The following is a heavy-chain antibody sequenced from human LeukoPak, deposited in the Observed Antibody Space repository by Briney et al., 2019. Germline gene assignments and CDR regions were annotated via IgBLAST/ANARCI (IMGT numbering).Heavy chain of an antibody. D-gene: IGHD6-19*01. Sequence: GASVKVSCKASGYTFTGYYMHWVRQAPGQGLEWMGWINPNSGNTGYAQKFQGRVTMTRNTSISTAYMELSSLRSEDTAVYYCARGLVGAVAGTGYWGQGTLVTVSS. CDR1: GYTFTGYY. CDR2: INPNSGNT. J-gene: IGHJ4*02. CDR3: ARGLVGAVAGTGY. V-gene: IGHV1-8*02.